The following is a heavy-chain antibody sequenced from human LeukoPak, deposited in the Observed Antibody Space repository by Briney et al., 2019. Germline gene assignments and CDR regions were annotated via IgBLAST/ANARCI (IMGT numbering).Heavy chain of an antibody. CDR2: INQDGGET. Sequence: GGSLRLSCTASGFSFSVYWMTWVRQTPGNGLEWVANINQDGGETFYVDSVRGRFTISRDNAKNSLYLQMDSLRADDTAVYYCARLPRILDYWGQGTLVTVSS. CDR1: GFSFSVYW. J-gene: IGHJ4*02. V-gene: IGHV3-7*04. D-gene: IGHD5-18*01. CDR3: ARLPRILDY.